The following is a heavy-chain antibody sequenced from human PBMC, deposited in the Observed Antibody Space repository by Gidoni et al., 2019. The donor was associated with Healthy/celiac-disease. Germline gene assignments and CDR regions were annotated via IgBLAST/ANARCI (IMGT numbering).Heavy chain of an antibody. CDR1: GFSLSNARMG. CDR2: IFSNDEK. D-gene: IGHD3-10*01. Sequence: GFSLSNARMGVSWIRQPPGKALEWLAHIFSNDEKSYSTSLKSRLTISKDTSKSQVVLTMTNMDSVDTATYYCARMFSRHYYGSGYMDVWGKGTTVTVSS. J-gene: IGHJ6*03. CDR3: ARMFSRHYYGSGYMDV. V-gene: IGHV2-26*01.